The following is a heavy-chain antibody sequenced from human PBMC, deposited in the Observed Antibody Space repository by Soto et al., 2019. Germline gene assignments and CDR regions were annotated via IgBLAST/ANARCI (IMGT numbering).Heavy chain of an antibody. CDR3: AKLDGGGY. J-gene: IGHJ4*02. CDR1: GGSISSNNW. Sequence: QVQLQESGPGLVTPSGTLSLTCAVSGGSISSNNWWSCVRQPPGKGLEWIGEIYHDGNTHYNPSLKSRVTISVDKSKNHFALILSSLTAADTAVYYCAKLDGGGYWGQGTLVTVSS. V-gene: IGHV4-4*02. D-gene: IGHD1-1*01. CDR2: IYHDGNT.